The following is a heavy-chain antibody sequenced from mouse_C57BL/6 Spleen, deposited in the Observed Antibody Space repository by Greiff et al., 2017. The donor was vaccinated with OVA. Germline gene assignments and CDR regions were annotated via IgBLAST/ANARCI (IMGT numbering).Heavy chain of an antibody. CDR1: GYTFTSYW. V-gene: IGHV1-52*01. CDR3: AREEAYYSNYKGIYFDY. Sequence: VQLQQPGAELVRPGSSVKLSCKASGYTFTSYWMHWVKQRPIQGLEWIGNIDPSDSETHYNQKFKDKATLTVDKSSSTAYMQLSSLTSEDSAVYYCAREEAYYSNYKGIYFDYWGQGTTLTVSS. D-gene: IGHD2-5*01. J-gene: IGHJ2*01. CDR2: IDPSDSET.